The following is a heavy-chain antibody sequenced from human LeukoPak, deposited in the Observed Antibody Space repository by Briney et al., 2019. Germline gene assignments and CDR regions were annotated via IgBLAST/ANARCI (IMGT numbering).Heavy chain of an antibody. CDR2: INYRGTT. D-gene: IGHD3-10*01. Sequence: SETLSLTCTVSGGSISIANYFWAWIRQPPGKGLEWIGSINYRGTTYYNPSLKSRVTISVDTSKNQFSLKLSSVTAVDTAVFYCAGQRARFGEWAFESWGQGTLVTLSS. J-gene: IGHJ4*02. V-gene: IGHV4-39*01. CDR1: GGSISIANYF. CDR3: AGQRARFGEWAFES.